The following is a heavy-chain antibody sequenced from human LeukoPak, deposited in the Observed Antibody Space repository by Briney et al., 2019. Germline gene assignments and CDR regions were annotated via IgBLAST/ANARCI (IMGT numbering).Heavy chain of an antibody. D-gene: IGHD2-8*01. J-gene: IGHJ4*02. CDR2: ISGGSGST. CDR1: GFTFSSYA. Sequence: GGSLRLSCAASGFTFSSYAMSWVRQAPGKGLAWVSTISGGSGSTYCADSVKGRFTISRDNSKNTLYLQMNSLRAEDSAVYYCAAQPCINGICYLDYWGQGTLVTVSS. CDR3: AAQPCINGICYLDY. V-gene: IGHV3-23*01.